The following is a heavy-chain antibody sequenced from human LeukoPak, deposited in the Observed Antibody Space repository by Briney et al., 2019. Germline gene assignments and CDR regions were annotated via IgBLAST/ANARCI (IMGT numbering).Heavy chain of an antibody. D-gene: IGHD2-2*01. J-gene: IGHJ4*02. CDR3: ARQPYHSAPYYFDY. CDR2: IYYSGST. V-gene: IGHV4-39*01. Sequence: PSETLSLTCTVSGGPISSSSYYWGWIRQPPGQGLGWIGSIYYSGSTYYNPSLKSRVTISVDTSKNQFSLTLSSVTAADTAVYYCARQPYHSAPYYFDYWGQGTLVTVSS. CDR1: GGPISSSSYY.